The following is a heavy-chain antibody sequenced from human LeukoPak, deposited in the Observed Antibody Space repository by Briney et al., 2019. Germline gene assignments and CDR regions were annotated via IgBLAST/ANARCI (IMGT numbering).Heavy chain of an antibody. CDR2: SGSAGNT. V-gene: IGHV3-23*01. J-gene: IGHJ4*02. Sequence: GGSLRLSCAASGFTFSSYAMSWVRQAPGKGLEWVSTSGSAGNTYYADSVKGRFTISRDNSKNTLYLQMNSLRAEDTAVYCCAKRSPYYFDYWGQGTLVTVSS. CDR1: GFTFSSYA. CDR3: AKRSPYYFDY.